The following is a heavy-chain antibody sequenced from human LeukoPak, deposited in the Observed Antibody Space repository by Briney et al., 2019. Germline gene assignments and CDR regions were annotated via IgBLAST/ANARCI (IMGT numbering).Heavy chain of an antibody. V-gene: IGHV4-61*01. D-gene: IGHD6-19*01. CDR1: GGSVSSGSYY. CDR2: IYYSGST. Sequence: SETLSLTCTVSGGSVSSGSYYWSWIRQPPGKGLEWIGYIYYSGSTYYNPSLKSRITISVDTSKNQFSLKLSSVTAADTAVYYCARFPGWYSNWFDPWGQGTLVTVSS. J-gene: IGHJ5*02. CDR3: ARFPGWYSNWFDP.